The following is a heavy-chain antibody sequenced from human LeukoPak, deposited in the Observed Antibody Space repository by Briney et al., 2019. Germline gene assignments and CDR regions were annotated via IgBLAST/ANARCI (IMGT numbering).Heavy chain of an antibody. CDR3: ARHQGEGIAATAAFDI. J-gene: IGHJ3*02. Sequence: SETLSLTCTVSGGSISSYYWSWIRQPPGKGLEWVGYIYYSGSTNYNPSLKSRVTISVDTSKNQFSLKLSSVTAADTAVYYCARHQGEGIAATAAFDIWGQGTMVTVSS. V-gene: IGHV4-59*08. CDR2: IYYSGST. D-gene: IGHD5-12*01. CDR1: GGSISSYY.